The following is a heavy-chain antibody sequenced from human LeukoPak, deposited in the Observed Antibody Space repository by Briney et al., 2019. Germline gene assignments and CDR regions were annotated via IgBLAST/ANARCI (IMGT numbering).Heavy chain of an antibody. D-gene: IGHD3-3*01. Sequence: PGRSLRLSCAASGFTFSSYAMHWVRQAPGKGLEWVAVISYDGSNKYYADSVKGRFTISRDNSKNTLYLQMNSLRAEDTAVYYCARLVGITIFGVVNSGLNWFDPWGQGTLVTVSS. CDR2: ISYDGSNK. V-gene: IGHV3-30-3*01. CDR1: GFTFSSYA. J-gene: IGHJ5*02. CDR3: ARLVGITIFGVVNSGLNWFDP.